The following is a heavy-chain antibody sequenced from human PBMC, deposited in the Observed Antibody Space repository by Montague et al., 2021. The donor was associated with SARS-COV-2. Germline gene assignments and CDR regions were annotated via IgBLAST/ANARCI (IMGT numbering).Heavy chain of an antibody. CDR3: ARGARRKVRWGPWRGGEIDTLFALDV. D-gene: IGHD2-21*01. J-gene: IGHJ6*01. CDR2: INHSGKP. CDR1: GGSFSSFS. Sequence: SETLSLTCAASGGSFSSFSYAWVRQSPTKGLEWIGQINHSGKPTXKPSLRRRVAISVDTSKNQFSLNLRSVTAADAAVYYCARGARRKVRWGPWRGGEIDTLFALDVGGQGTTF. V-gene: IGHV4-34*01.